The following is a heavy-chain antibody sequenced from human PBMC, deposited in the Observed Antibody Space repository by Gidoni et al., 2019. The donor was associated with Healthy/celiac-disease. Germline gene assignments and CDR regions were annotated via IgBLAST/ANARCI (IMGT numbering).Heavy chain of an antibody. CDR1: GFTFGAYA. CDR2: SRSKAYGGTT. V-gene: IGHV3-49*05. D-gene: IGHD2-2*01. CDR3: TRSLVVPYYFDY. Sequence: EVQLVESGGGLVKPVRSLRPSCTASGFTFGAYAMSWFRQAPGKGLEWVGFSRSKAYGGTTEYAASVKGRFTISRDDSKSIAYLQMNSLKTEDTAVYYCTRSLVVPYYFDYWGQGTLVTVS. J-gene: IGHJ4*02.